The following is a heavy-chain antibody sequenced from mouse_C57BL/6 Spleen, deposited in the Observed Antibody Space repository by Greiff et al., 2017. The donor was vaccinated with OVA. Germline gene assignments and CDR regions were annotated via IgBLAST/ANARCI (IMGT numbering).Heavy chain of an antibody. J-gene: IGHJ2*01. CDR1: GYTFTSYW. CDR3: ARSGDGYYLDY. Sequence: QVQLQQPGAELVRPGPSVKLSCKASGYTFTSYWMHWVKQRPGQGLEWIGVIDPSDSYTNYNQKFKGKATLTVDTSSSTAYMQLSSLTSEDSAVYYCARSGDGYYLDYWGQGTTLTVSS. V-gene: IGHV1-59*01. D-gene: IGHD2-3*01. CDR2: IDPSDSYT.